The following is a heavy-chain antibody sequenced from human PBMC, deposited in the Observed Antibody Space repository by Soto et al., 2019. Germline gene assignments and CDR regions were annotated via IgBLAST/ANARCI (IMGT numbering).Heavy chain of an antibody. V-gene: IGHV4-34*01. CDR1: GGSFSGYY. CDR3: ARGGRQWLADY. D-gene: IGHD6-19*01. J-gene: IGHJ4*02. Sequence: QVQLQQWGAGLLKPSETLSLTCAVYGGSFSGYYWSWIRQPPGKGLEWIGEINHSGSTNYNPSLKGRVTISVDTSKNQFSLKLSSVTAADTAVYYCARGGRQWLADYWGQGTLVTVSS. CDR2: INHSGST.